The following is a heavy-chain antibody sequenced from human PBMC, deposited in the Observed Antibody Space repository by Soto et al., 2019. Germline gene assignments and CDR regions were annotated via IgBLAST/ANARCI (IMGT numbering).Heavy chain of an antibody. J-gene: IGHJ4*02. Sequence: PSETLSLTCTVSGGSISSGDYYWSWIRQPPGKGLEWIGYIYYSGSTYYNPSLKSRVTISVDTSKNQFSLKLSSVTAADTAVYYCARVGASSSGYPFDYWGQGTLVTVSS. CDR1: GGSISSGDYY. D-gene: IGHD3-22*01. CDR3: ARVGASSSGYPFDY. CDR2: IYYSGST. V-gene: IGHV4-30-4*01.